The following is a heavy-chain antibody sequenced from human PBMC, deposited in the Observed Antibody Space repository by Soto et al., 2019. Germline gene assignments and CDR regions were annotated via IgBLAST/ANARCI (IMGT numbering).Heavy chain of an antibody. Sequence: ASVKVSCKVSGYTLTELSMHWVRQAPGKGLEWMGGFDPEDGETIYAQKFQGRVTMTEDTSTDTAYMELSSLRSEDTAVYYCAIVASAWIQDVFDICGQGSLVPV. CDR2: FDPEDGET. V-gene: IGHV1-24*01. CDR3: AIVASAWIQDVFDI. CDR1: GYTLTELS. D-gene: IGHD5-12*01. J-gene: IGHJ3*02.